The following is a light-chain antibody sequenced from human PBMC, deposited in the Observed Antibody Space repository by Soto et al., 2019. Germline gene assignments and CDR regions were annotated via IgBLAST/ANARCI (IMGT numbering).Light chain of an antibody. V-gene: IGLV2-14*01. Sequence: QSALTQPASVSGSPGQSITISCTGTSSDVGGYNYVSWYQQHPGKAPKLMIYDVSNRPSGVSNRFSGSKSANTASLTISGLQAEDEADYYCSSYTGSNTYVVFGGGTKVTVL. CDR2: DVS. CDR1: SSDVGGYNY. J-gene: IGLJ2*01. CDR3: SSYTGSNTYVV.